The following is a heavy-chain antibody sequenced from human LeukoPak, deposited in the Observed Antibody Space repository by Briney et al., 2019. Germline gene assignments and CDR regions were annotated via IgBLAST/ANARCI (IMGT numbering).Heavy chain of an antibody. CDR3: AKDKVVRGVILFFDY. CDR1: GFTFSSYA. Sequence: GGSLRLSCAASGFTFSSYAMSWVRQAPGKGLEWVSAISGSGGSTYYADSVKGRFTISRDNSKNTLYLQMNSLRAADTAVYYCAKDKVVRGVILFFDYWGQGTLVTVSS. V-gene: IGHV3-23*01. CDR2: ISGSGGST. D-gene: IGHD3-10*01. J-gene: IGHJ4*02.